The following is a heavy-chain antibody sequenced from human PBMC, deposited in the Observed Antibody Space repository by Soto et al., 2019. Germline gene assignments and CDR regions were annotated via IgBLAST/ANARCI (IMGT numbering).Heavy chain of an antibody. Sequence: EVPLLESGGGLVQPGGSLRLSCAASGFTFRRYDMSWVRQAPGKGLEWVSSISASGADTYYADSVKGRLTISRDNSKNPLYLQMNSLSAEDTAVDYCAEDLPGSGWSYDYWGQGTLVSVSS. CDR2: ISASGADT. CDR3: AEDLPGSGWSYDY. V-gene: IGHV3-23*01. J-gene: IGHJ4*02. CDR1: GFTFRRYD. D-gene: IGHD6-19*01.